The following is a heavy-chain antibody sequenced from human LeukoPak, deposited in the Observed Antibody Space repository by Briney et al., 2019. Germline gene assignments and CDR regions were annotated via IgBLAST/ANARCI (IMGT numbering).Heavy chain of an antibody. D-gene: IGHD2-2*01. J-gene: IGHJ4*02. CDR2: IYSSGGT. Sequence: SETLSLTCTVSGGSISSFHWSWIRQPAGKGLEWIGRIYSSGGTNYNPSLKGRVTISVDKSKNQFSLKLSSVTAADTAVYYCASGGPRDCSSTSCYDHYWGQGTLVTVSS. CDR3: ASGGPRDCSSTSCYDHY. V-gene: IGHV4-4*07. CDR1: GGSISSFH.